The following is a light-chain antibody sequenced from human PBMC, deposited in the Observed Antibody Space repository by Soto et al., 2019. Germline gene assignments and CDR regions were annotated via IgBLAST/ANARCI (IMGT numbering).Light chain of an antibody. CDR2: AAS. V-gene: IGKV3-20*01. Sequence: EIVLTQSPGTLSLSPGERASLSCRASQSVSTNYLAWYQQKSGQPPRLLVYAASSRAAGIPDRFSGSGSGTDFTLTISGLEPEDCAVYYCQQYGSSSYTFGQGTKLEMK. J-gene: IGKJ2*01. CDR3: QQYGSSSYT. CDR1: QSVSTNY.